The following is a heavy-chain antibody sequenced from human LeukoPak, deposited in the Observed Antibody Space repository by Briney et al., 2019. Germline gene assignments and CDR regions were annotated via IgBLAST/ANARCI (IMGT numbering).Heavy chain of an antibody. Sequence: SETLSLTCTVSGGSISSYYWSWIRQPPGKGLEWIGEINHSGSTNYNPSLKSRVTISVDTSKNQFSLKLSSVTAADTAVYYCARARVVAGTMDYWGQGTLVTVSS. D-gene: IGHD6-19*01. V-gene: IGHV4-34*01. J-gene: IGHJ4*02. CDR3: ARARVVAGTMDY. CDR2: INHSGST. CDR1: GGSISSYY.